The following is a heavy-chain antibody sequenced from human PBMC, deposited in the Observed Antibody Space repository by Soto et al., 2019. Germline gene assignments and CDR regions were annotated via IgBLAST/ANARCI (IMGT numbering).Heavy chain of an antibody. Sequence: GGSLRLSCAASGFTFDDYAMHWVRQAPGKGLEWVSGISWNSGSIGYADSVKGRFTISRDNAKNSLYLQMNSLRAEDTALYYCAKPPRPDTYASFAFWAQGPLVPVSS. J-gene: IGHJ4*02. CDR2: ISWNSGSI. V-gene: IGHV3-9*01. CDR3: AKPPRPDTYASFAF. D-gene: IGHD3-16*01. CDR1: GFTFDDYA.